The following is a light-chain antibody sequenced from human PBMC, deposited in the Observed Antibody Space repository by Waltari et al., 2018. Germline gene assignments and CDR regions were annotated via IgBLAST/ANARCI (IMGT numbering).Light chain of an antibody. CDR1: QTIRNY. V-gene: IGKV1-39*01. CDR3: QQSYSTPRS. CDR2: AAS. Sequence: DIQLTQSPSSLSASVGYRVTISCRASQTIRNYLNWYQQDPGKAPKLLIYAASSLQSGVPSRFSGGGFGTDFTLTISSLQPEDFATYYCQQSYSTPRSFGQGTKVEIK. J-gene: IGKJ1*01.